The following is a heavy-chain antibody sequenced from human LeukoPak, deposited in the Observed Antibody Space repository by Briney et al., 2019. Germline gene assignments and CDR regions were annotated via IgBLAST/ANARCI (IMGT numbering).Heavy chain of an antibody. D-gene: IGHD3-22*01. J-gene: IGHJ4*02. CDR3: ARDSDYYDSSGYNFDY. V-gene: IGHV3-33*01. Sequence: GGSLRLSCAASGVTFSSHGMHWVRQPPGNGLESGAVIWYDGSNKYYVDSVKGRFTISRDNSKNTLYLQMNSLRAEDTAVYYCARDSDYYDSSGYNFDYWGQGTLVTVSS. CDR2: IWYDGSNK. CDR1: GVTFSSHG.